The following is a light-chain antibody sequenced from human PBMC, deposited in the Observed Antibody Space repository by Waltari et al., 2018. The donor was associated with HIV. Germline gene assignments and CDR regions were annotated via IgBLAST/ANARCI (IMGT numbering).Light chain of an antibody. CDR1: TSNVGAGHD. CDR3: QSYDSTQSAVI. Sequence: QSVLTQPPSVSGAPGQRVTISCTGSTSNVGAGHDVNWYQHLLGPAPKLLINGVNRRRSGVPDRFSGSTSGTSASPAITRRQAEDAADYYCQSYDSTQSAVIFGGGTKLTVL. V-gene: IGLV1-40*01. CDR2: GVN. J-gene: IGLJ2*01.